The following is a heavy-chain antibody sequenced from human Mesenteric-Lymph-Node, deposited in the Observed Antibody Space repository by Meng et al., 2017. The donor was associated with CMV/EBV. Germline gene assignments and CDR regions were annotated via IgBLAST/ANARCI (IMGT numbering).Heavy chain of an antibody. Sequence: GSLRLSCAASGGSVSSGSYYWSWIRQPPGKGLEWIGYIYYSGSTNYNPSLKSRVTISVDTSKNQFSLKLSSVTAADTAVYYCARGGGSDIVVVPAAIKYYYGMDVWGQGTTVTVSS. CDR3: ARGGGSDIVVVPAAIKYYYGMDV. CDR2: IYYSGST. D-gene: IGHD2-2*02. J-gene: IGHJ6*02. V-gene: IGHV4-61*01. CDR1: GGSVSSGSYY.